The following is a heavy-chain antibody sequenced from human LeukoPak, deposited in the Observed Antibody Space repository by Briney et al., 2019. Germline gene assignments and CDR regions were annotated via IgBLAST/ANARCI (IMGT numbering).Heavy chain of an antibody. CDR2: INTGNGDT. J-gene: IGHJ4*02. Sequence: APVKVSCKASGYTFTNYAMHWVRQAPGQGLAWMGWINTGNGDTKYSQNFQGRVTITRDTSANTAYMELSSLRSEDTAVYYCAKESPSGSYLDYWGQGALVTVSS. V-gene: IGHV1-3*04. D-gene: IGHD1-26*01. CDR1: GYTFTNYA. CDR3: AKESPSGSYLDY.